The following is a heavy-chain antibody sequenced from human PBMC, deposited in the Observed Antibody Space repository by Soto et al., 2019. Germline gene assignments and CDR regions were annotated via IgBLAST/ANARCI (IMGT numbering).Heavy chain of an antibody. CDR3: LNGDYY. V-gene: IGHV3-48*01. J-gene: IGHJ4*02. CDR1: GFRFSTHY. CDR2: INRDSTVI. D-gene: IGHD3-16*01. Sequence: EEQLVESGGGLVQPGGSLRLSCAASGFRFSTHYMNWVRQTPGKGLEWVSSINRDSTVIKYADFVKGRFTISRDNARNSLSLQMNSLRAEDTAVYYCLNGDYYVGPGTLVTVSS.